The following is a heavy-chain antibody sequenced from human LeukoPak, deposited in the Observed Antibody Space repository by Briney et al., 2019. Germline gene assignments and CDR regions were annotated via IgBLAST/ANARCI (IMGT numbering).Heavy chain of an antibody. CDR2: ISGSGGST. CDR3: AKDRQWLAQRGFYFDY. J-gene: IGHJ4*02. CDR1: GFTFSSYA. Sequence: GGSLRLSCAASGFTFSSYAMSWVRQAPGKGLEWVSAISGSGGSTYYADPVKGRFTISRDNSKNTLYLQMNSLRAEDTAVYYCAKDRQWLAQRGFYFDYWGQGTLVTVSS. V-gene: IGHV3-23*01. D-gene: IGHD6-19*01.